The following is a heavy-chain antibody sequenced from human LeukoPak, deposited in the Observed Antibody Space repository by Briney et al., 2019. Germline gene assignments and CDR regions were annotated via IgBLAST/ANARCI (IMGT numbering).Heavy chain of an antibody. V-gene: IGHV4-59*01. CDR2: IYYSGST. CDR1: GGSISCYY. D-gene: IGHD3-9*01. J-gene: IGHJ6*02. Sequence: SETLSLTCTVSGGSISCYYWSWLRQPPGKGLEWIGYIYYSGSTNYNPSLKSRVTISVDTSKNQFSLKLSSVTAADTAVYYCARDRYLIPPIRAYGMDVWGQGTTVTVSS. CDR3: ARDRYLIPPIRAYGMDV.